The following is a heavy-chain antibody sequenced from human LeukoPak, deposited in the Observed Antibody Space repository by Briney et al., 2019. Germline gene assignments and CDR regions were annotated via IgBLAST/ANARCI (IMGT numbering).Heavy chain of an antibody. D-gene: IGHD4-11*01. J-gene: IGHJ3*02. CDR3: ARDRVDYRGAFDI. CDR2: INPNSGGT. Sequence: ASVKVSCKASGYTFTGYYMHWVRQAPGQGLEWMGWINPNSGGTNHAQKFQGRVTMTRDTSISTTYMELSRLRSDDTAVYYCARDRVDYRGAFDIWGQGTMVTVSS. CDR1: GYTFTGYY. V-gene: IGHV1-2*02.